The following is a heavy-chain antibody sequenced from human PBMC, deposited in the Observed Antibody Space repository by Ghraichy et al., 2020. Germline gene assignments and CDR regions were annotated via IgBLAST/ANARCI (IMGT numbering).Heavy chain of an antibody. CDR3: AKVPVRYSGYVDYFDY. CDR1: GFTFSSYW. Sequence: LSLTCAAAGFTFSSYWMSWVRQAPGKGLEWVSAISGSGGSTYYADSVKGRFTISRDNSKNTLYLQMNSLRAEDTAVYYCAKVPVRYSGYVDYFDYWGQGTLVTVSS. CDR2: ISGSGGST. V-gene: IGHV3-23*01. D-gene: IGHD5-12*01. J-gene: IGHJ4*02.